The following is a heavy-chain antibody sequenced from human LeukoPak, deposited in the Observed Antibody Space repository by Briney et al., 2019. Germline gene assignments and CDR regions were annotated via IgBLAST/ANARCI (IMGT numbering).Heavy chain of an antibody. J-gene: IGHJ4*02. CDR1: GYTFTRYY. CDR2: INHSGGST. Sequence: ASVKVSCKASGYTFTRYYMHWVRQATGQEQEGMGIINHSGGSTSYAQKFQGRVTMTRDTSTSTVYMELSSLRSEDTAVYYCAPSGGVFLDYWGQGTLVTVSS. V-gene: IGHV1-46*03. CDR3: APSGGVFLDY.